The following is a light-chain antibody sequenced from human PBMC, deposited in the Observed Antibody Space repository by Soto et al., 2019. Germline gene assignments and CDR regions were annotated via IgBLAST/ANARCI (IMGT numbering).Light chain of an antibody. V-gene: IGKV3-15*01. CDR2: GAS. Sequence: EIVMTQSPATLSVSPGERATLSCRASQSVSSKLAWYQQKPGQAPRLLIYGASTRATGIPARFSGSWSGTEFTLTISRLQSEDFAVYYCQQYNNCPPLSFGGGTKVEIK. CDR3: QQYNNCPPLS. J-gene: IGKJ4*01. CDR1: QSVSSK.